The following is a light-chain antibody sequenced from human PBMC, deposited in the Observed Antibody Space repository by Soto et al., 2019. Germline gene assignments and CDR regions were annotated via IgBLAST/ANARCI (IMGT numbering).Light chain of an antibody. CDR1: SSDVGGYNY. V-gene: IGLV2-8*01. Sequence: QSALTQPPSASGSPGQSVTISCTGTSSDVGGYNYVSWYQQHPGRAPKLMIYEVSKRPSGVRDRFSGSKSGNTASLTVSGLQPEDEADYYCSSYAGSSNLGVFGGGTKVTVL. CDR3: SSYAGSSNLGV. CDR2: EVS. J-gene: IGLJ2*01.